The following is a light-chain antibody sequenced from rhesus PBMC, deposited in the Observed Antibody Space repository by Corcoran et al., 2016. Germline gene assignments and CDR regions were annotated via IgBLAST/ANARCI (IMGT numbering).Light chain of an antibody. J-gene: IGLJ6*01. CDR3: SAWDSSLNAHV. CDR2: RNN. V-gene: IGLV10-114*01. Sequence: QAGLTQPPSVSKALRQTVTLTCTGNSNNVAYQGAAWLQQQQGHPPKLLSHRNNNRPSGISERFSASRSGNIASLTITGLQPEDEADYYCSAWDSSLNAHVFGSGTKLTVL. CDR1: SNNVAYQG.